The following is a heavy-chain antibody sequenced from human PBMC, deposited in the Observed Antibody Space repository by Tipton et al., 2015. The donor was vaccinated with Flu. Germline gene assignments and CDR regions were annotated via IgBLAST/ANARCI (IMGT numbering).Heavy chain of an antibody. CDR3: ATEVAWQGGGYYGMDV. Sequence: VQLVQSGGVVVQPGGSLRLSCAASGLTFGGYAMHWVRQAPGKGLEWVSVISWDGGSSFYADSVRGRFTVSRDNSENSLFLQMSSLRAEDTALYYCATEVAWQGGGYYGMDVWGQGTTVTVSS. J-gene: IGHJ6*02. V-gene: IGHV3-43D*03. CDR2: ISWDGGSS. D-gene: IGHD2-15*01. CDR1: GLTFGGYA.